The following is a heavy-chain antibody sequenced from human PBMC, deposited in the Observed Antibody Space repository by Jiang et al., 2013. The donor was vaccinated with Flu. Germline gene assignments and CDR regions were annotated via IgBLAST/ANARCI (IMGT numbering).Heavy chain of an antibody. CDR3: ARGENGAFHI. J-gene: IGHJ3*02. CDR1: GYTFTNYA. V-gene: IGHV1-3*01. CDR2: INAGNGNT. Sequence: PGAVSEGSCKASGYTFTNYAIHWVRQAPGQRPEWMGWINAGNGNTRYSQKFQGRVTITRDTSASTAYMELSSLRSEDTAVYFCARGENGAFHIWGQGTMVTVSS.